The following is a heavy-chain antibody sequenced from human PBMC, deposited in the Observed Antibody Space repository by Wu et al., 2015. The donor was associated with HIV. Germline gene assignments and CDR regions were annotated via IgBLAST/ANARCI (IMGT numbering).Heavy chain of an antibody. CDR2: INPNSGGT. V-gene: IGHV1-2*02. J-gene: IGHJ4*02. Sequence: QVQLVQSGAEVKKPGSSVKVSCKASGGTFSSYAISWVRQAPGQGLEWMGWINPNSGGTNYAQKFQGRVTMTRDTSISTAYMELSRLRSDDTAVYYCARASGYYDSSNLGLWGQGTLVTGLL. CDR3: ARASGYYDSSNLGL. CDR1: GGTFSSYA. D-gene: IGHD3-22*01.